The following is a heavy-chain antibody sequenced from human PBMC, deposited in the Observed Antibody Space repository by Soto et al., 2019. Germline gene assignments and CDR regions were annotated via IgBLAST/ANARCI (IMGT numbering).Heavy chain of an antibody. D-gene: IGHD6-19*01. V-gene: IGHV1-3*01. CDR3: ARDNISSGWKFYHYYYGMGV. CDR2: INAGNGNT. Sequence: ASVKVSCKASGYTFTSYAMHWVRQAPGQRLEWMGWINAGNGNTKYSRKFQGRVTITRDTSASTAYMELSSLRSEDTAVYYCARDNISSGWKFYHYYYGMGVCGQVTTVTVSS. CDR1: GYTFTSYA. J-gene: IGHJ6*02.